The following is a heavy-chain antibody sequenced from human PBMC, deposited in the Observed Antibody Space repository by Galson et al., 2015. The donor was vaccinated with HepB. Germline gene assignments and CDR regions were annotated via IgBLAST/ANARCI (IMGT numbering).Heavy chain of an antibody. J-gene: IGHJ6*02. CDR3: ARMDLAVAAVYYYYGMDV. Sequence: TLSLTCAVYGGSFSGYYWSWIRQPPGKGLEWIGEINHSGSTNYNPSLKSRVTISVDTSKNQFSLKLSSVTAADTAVYYCARMDLAVAAVYYYYGMDVWGQGTTVTVSS. CDR1: GGSFSGYY. D-gene: IGHD6-19*01. V-gene: IGHV4-34*01. CDR2: INHSGST.